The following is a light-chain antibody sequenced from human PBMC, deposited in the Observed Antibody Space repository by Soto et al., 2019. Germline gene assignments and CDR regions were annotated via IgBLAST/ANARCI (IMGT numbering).Light chain of an antibody. Sequence: SYELTQPPSVSVSPGQTASITCSGDKLGDKYACWYQQKPGQSPVLVIYQDSKRPSGIPERFSGSNSGNTATLTISGTQAXXEAXYYCQAWDSSTAVFGGGTKLTVL. CDR3: QAWDSSTAV. V-gene: IGLV3-1*01. J-gene: IGLJ2*01. CDR1: KLGDKY. CDR2: QDS.